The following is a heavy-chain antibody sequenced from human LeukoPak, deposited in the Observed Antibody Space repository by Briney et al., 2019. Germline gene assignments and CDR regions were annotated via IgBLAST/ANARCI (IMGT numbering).Heavy chain of an antibody. CDR3: ARLFRRTTFGVVPIGYYFDY. CDR2: IYHSGST. V-gene: IGHV4-38-2*01. Sequence: SETLSLTCAVSGYSISSGYYWGWIRQPPGKGLEWIGSIYHSGSTYYNPSLKSRVTISVDTSKNQFSLKLSSVTAADTAVYYCARLFRRTTFGVVPIGYYFDYWGQGTLVTVSS. J-gene: IGHJ4*02. D-gene: IGHD3-3*01. CDR1: GYSISSGYY.